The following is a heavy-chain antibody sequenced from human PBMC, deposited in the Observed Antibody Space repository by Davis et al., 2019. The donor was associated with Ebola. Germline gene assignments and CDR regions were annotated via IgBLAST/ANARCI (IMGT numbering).Heavy chain of an antibody. CDR2: ISSSSSYI. D-gene: IGHD3-22*01. CDR3: AKATVPYDNLFDY. J-gene: IGHJ4*02. Sequence: GESLKISCAASGFTFSSYSMNWVRQAPGKGLEWVSSISSSSSYIYYADSVKGRFTISRDNAKNSLYLQMNSLRAEDTAVYYCAKATVPYDNLFDYWGQGTLVTVSS. CDR1: GFTFSSYS. V-gene: IGHV3-21*01.